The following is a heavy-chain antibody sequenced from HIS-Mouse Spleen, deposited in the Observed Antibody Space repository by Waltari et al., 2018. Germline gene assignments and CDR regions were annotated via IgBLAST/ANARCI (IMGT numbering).Heavy chain of an antibody. D-gene: IGHD6-13*01. Sequence: QVQLVESGGGVVQPGRSLRLSCAASGFTFSSYGMHWVRQAPGKGLEWVAVIWDDGSNKYYADSVKGRFTISRDNSKNTLYLQMNSLRAEDTAVYYCAREIPYSSSWYDWYFDLWGRGTLVTVSS. CDR3: AREIPYSSSWYDWYFDL. V-gene: IGHV3-33*01. J-gene: IGHJ2*01. CDR2: IWDDGSNK. CDR1: GFTFSSYG.